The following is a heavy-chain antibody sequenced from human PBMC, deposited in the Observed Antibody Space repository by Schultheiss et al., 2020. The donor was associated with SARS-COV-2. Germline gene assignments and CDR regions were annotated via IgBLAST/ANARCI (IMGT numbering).Heavy chain of an antibody. CDR3: AGKLQSAY. V-gene: IGHV3-21*04. CDR1: GFTFSSHA. CDR2: ISSSSSYI. Sequence: GGSLRLSCVTSGFTFSSHAMSWVRQTPGKGLEWVSSISSSSSYIYYADSVKGRFTISRDNAKNSLYLQMNSLRAEDTALYYCAGKLQSAYWGQGTLVTVSS. J-gene: IGHJ4*02. D-gene: IGHD4-11*01.